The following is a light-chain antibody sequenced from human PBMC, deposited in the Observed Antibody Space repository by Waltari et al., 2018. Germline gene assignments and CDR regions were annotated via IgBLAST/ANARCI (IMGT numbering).Light chain of an antibody. V-gene: IGLV1-47*01. CDR3: SSWDDSLSGVV. J-gene: IGLJ2*01. Sequence: QSVLTQTPSASGTPGQKVTISCPESNSKLRSTFVYWYQQLPGTAPKLLIYKNVLRPSGVPDRISGSKSGTSASLAISGLRSEDEADYYCSSWDDSLSGVVLGGGTKLTVL. CDR2: KNV. CDR1: NSKLRSTF.